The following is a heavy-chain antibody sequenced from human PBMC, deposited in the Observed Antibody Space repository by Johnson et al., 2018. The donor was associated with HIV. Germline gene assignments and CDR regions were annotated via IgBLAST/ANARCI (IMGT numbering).Heavy chain of an antibody. V-gene: IGHV3-11*01. J-gene: IGHJ3*02. CDR3: ARRDTYYYDSTPGAFDI. Sequence: QVQLMESGGGVVQPGGSLRLSCAASGFTFSDYYMSWIRQAPGKGLEWVSYISSSGSTIYYADSVKGRFTISRDNAKNSLYLQMNSLRAEDTAVYYCARRDTYYYDSTPGAFDIWGQGTMVTVSS. CDR1: GFTFSDYY. D-gene: IGHD3-22*01. CDR2: ISSSGSTI.